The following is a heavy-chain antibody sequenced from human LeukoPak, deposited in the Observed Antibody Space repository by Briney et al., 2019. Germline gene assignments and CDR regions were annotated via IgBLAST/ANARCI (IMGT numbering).Heavy chain of an antibody. D-gene: IGHD3-10*01. CDR3: ARAYSSRVRGVKNAFDI. V-gene: IGHV3-48*03. Sequence: GGSLRLSCAASGFTFSSYEMNWVRQAPGKGLEWVSYISSSGSTIYYADSVKGRFTISRDNAKNSLYLQMNSLRAEDTAVYYCARAYSSRVRGVKNAFDIWGQGTMVTVSS. J-gene: IGHJ3*02. CDR1: GFTFSSYE. CDR2: ISSSGSTI.